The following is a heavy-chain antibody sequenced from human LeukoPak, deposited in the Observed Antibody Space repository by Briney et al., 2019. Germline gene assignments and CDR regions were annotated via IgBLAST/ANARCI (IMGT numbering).Heavy chain of an antibody. D-gene: IGHD4/OR15-4a*01. CDR2: IYYSGTT. Sequence: PSETLSLTCTVSGGSISGYYWSWIRQPPGKGLEWIGYIYYSGTTSYNPSLNSRVTMSVDTSKNQFSLKLSSVTAADTAVYYCARMGAIAGASANPDHWGQGTLVTVSS. CDR1: GGSISGYY. CDR3: ARMGAIAGASANPDH. V-gene: IGHV4-59*01. J-gene: IGHJ4*02.